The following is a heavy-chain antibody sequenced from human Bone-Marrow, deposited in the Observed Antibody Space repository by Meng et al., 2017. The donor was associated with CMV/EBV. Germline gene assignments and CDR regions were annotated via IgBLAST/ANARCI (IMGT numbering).Heavy chain of an antibody. J-gene: IGHJ4*02. D-gene: IGHD3-22*01. V-gene: IGHV1-2*02. CDR1: GYTFTGYY. Sequence: ASVKVSCKASGYTFTGYYMHWVRQAPGQGLEWMGWINPNSGGTNYAQKLQGRVTMTTDTSTSTAYMELSSLRSEDTAVYYCARGDSSGYYYDEFDYWGQGTLVTVYS. CDR3: ARGDSSGYYYDEFDY. CDR2: INPNSGGT.